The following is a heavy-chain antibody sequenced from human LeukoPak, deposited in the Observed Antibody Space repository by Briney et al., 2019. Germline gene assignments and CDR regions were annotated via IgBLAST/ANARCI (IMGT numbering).Heavy chain of an antibody. CDR3: ARDRSYYYGSGSYYSNDYYYGMDV. CDR2: IYSGGST. Sequence: GGSLRLSCAASGFTVSSNYMSWVRQAPGKGLEWVSVIYSGGSTYYADSVKGRFTISRDNSKNTLYLQMNSLRAEDTAVYYCARDRSYYYGSGSYYSNDYYYGMDVWGQGTTVTVSS. D-gene: IGHD3-10*01. CDR1: GFTVSSNY. J-gene: IGHJ6*02. V-gene: IGHV3-66*01.